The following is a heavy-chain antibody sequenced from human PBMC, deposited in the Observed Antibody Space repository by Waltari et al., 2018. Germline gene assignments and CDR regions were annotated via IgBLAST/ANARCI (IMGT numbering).Heavy chain of an antibody. D-gene: IGHD1-7*01. J-gene: IGHJ4*02. Sequence: QLQLQESGPGLLKPSETLSLTCFVSGASISTAGYYWGWIRHPPGKGLEYIGTIYVNGNTYYTPSLKSRLTMSVDTSKNQFSLKLTSVIAADTARYYCAKFSSGTMFDFWGQGILVTVSS. V-gene: IGHV4-39*01. CDR3: AKFSSGTMFDF. CDR2: IYVNGNT. CDR1: GASISTAGYY.